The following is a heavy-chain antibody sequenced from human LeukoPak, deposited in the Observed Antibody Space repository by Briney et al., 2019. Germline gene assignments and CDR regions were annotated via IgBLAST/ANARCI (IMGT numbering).Heavy chain of an antibody. D-gene: IGHD3-10*01. V-gene: IGHV3-20*04. Sequence: GGSLRLSCAASGFTFDDYGMSWVRQAPGKGLEGVAGVNWNGGSTGYADSVKGRFTISRDNAKNSLYLQMNRLRAEDTDLYYCARDLYDYYGSGSYSGYWGQGTLVTVSS. CDR1: GFTFDDYG. J-gene: IGHJ4*02. CDR2: VNWNGGST. CDR3: ARDLYDYYGSGSYSGY.